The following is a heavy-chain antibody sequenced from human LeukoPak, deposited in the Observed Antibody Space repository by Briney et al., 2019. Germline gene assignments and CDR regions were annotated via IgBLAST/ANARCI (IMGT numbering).Heavy chain of an antibody. CDR3: AGERDRDGYNCFDY. CDR2: INPNSGGT. Sequence: AASVKVSCKASGYTFTGYYIHWVRQAPGQGLEWMGWINPNSGGTNYAQKFQGRVTMTRDTSISTAYMELSRLRSDDTAVYYCAGERDRDGYNCFDYWGQGTLVTVSS. D-gene: IGHD5-24*01. CDR1: GYTFTGYY. V-gene: IGHV1-2*02. J-gene: IGHJ4*02.